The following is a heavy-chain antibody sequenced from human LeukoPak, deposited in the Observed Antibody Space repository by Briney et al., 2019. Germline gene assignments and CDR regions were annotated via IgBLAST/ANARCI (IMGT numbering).Heavy chain of an antibody. D-gene: IGHD3-10*01. V-gene: IGHV3-23*01. Sequence: GGSLRLSCVGSGFTFRSHAMSWVRQAPEKGLEFVSGIYENGGTTYYADSVKGRFSISRDNSKNTLYLQMDSLRAEDTAVYYCARAIGAYASYWGQGTLVTVSS. J-gene: IGHJ4*02. CDR3: ARAIGAYASY. CDR1: GFTFRSHA. CDR2: IYENGGTT.